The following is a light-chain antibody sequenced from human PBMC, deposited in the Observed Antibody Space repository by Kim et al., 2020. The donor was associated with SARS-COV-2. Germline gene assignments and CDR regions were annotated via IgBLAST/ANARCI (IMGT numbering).Light chain of an antibody. V-gene: IGLV3-1*01. Sequence: SGAPGQTARITCAGERLGDKCACWYQQGPGQAPVLVIYQDSERPSGIPERFSGSNSGNTATLTISGTQAMDEADYYCQAWDSSTEVFGTGTKVTVL. J-gene: IGLJ1*01. CDR2: QDS. CDR3: QAWDSSTEV. CDR1: RLGDKC.